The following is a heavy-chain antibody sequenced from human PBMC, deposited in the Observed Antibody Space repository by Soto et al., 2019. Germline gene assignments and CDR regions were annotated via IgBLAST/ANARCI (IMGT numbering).Heavy chain of an antibody. CDR2: IYHSGST. CDR1: GGSISSSNW. V-gene: IGHV4-4*02. J-gene: IGHJ6*02. Sequence: QVQLQESGPGLVKPSGTLSLTCAVSGGSISSSNWWSWVRQPPGKGLEWIGEIYHSGSTNYNPSLKCRVTISVDKSKNQFSLKLSSVTAADTSVYYCASCTIFGGVTPNYGMDVWGQGTTVTVSS. CDR3: ASCTIFGGVTPNYGMDV. D-gene: IGHD3-3*01.